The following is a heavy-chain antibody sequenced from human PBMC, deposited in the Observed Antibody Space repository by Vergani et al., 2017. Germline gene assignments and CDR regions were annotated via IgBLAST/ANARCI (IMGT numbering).Heavy chain of an antibody. CDR1: GGSISSGGYY. Sequence: QVQLQESGPGLVKPSQNLSLTCTVSGGSISSGGYYWSWIRQHPGKGLEWIGYIYYSGSTYYNPSLKSRVTISVDTSKNQFSLKLSSVTAADTAVYYCARGGSSSWYNWFDPWGQGTLVTVSS. D-gene: IGHD6-13*01. CDR2: IYYSGST. V-gene: IGHV4-31*03. CDR3: ARGGSSSWYNWFDP. J-gene: IGHJ5*02.